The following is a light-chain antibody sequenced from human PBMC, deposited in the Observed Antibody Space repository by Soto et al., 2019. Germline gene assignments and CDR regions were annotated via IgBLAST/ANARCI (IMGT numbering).Light chain of an antibody. CDR3: QQRSNWPPIT. CDR2: DAS. V-gene: IGKV3-11*01. CDR1: QSVSSY. J-gene: IGKJ5*01. Sequence: EIVLTQSPATLSLSPGERATLSCRASQSVSSYLAWYQQKPGQAPRLLIYDASNRATGIPARFSGSGSGTDFTLTISSLEPEDFAVYYCQQRSNWPPITFDQVTRLEIK.